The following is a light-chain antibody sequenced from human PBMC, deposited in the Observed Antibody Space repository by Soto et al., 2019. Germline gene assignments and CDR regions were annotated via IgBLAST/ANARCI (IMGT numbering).Light chain of an antibody. V-gene: IGKV3-15*01. CDR2: DAS. CDR3: QQYDDWPLT. Sequence: EVVLTQSPGTLSLSPGGRATLSCTASRSLTTNLAWYQKKPGQAPRVLIHDASTRATGIPARFSGSGSGTEFTLTISSLKSEDFAVYYCQQYDDWPLTFGQGTRLEIK. CDR1: RSLTTN. J-gene: IGKJ5*01.